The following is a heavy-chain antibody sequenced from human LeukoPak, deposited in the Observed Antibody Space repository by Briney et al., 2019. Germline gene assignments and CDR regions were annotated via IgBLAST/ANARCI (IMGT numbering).Heavy chain of an antibody. CDR1: GYTFTSYG. Sequence: GAPVKASCKASGYTFTSYGISWVRQAPGHRLEGMGWISVYNGNTNYAQKLQGRVTMTTDTSTSTVYMEVRSLRSDDTAVYYCARGKGNYGDPASFDYWGQGTLVTVSS. CDR2: ISVYNGNT. CDR3: ARGKGNYGDPASFDY. J-gene: IGHJ4*02. D-gene: IGHD4-17*01. V-gene: IGHV1-18*01.